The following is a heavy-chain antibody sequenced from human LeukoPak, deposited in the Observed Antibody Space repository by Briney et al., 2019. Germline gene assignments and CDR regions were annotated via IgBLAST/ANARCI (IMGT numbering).Heavy chain of an antibody. CDR2: IKSKTVGGTT. J-gene: IGHJ4*02. V-gene: IGHV3-15*01. Sequence: PGGSLRLSCAASGFTFSDAWVSWVRQAPGMGLEWVGRIKSKTVGGTTDYAAPVKGRFTISRDDSSGTLYLLMNSLKTEDTAVYYCSTSLRGSDCCLDYWGQGTLVAVSS. CDR3: STSLRGSDCCLDY. CDR1: GFTFSDAW. D-gene: IGHD2-21*02.